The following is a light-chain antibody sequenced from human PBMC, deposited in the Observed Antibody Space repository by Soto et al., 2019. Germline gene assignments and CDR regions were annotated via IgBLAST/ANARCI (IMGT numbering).Light chain of an antibody. CDR1: QSVSATY. V-gene: IGKV3-20*01. CDR2: AAS. Sequence: EIVFTQSPGTLSFSPGENANLSCRAIQSVSATYLAWYQQKPGQAPRLLIYAASSRATDIPDRFSGSGSGTDFTLAISRLEPEDFAVYWCQHYGTSTRTFGQGTKVDIK. CDR3: QHYGTSTRT. J-gene: IGKJ1*01.